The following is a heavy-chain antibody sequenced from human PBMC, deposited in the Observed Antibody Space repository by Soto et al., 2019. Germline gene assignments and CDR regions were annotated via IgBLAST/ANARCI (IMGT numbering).Heavy chain of an antibody. Sequence: QVQLVQSGAEVRKPGSSVKVSCKASGGTFSRYPISWVRQAPGQGLEWMGGIIPMFGTANHAQKFQGRVNITADESTSTAYMELSSLRSEDTDMYFCARARAVAGLYHGMDVWGQGTTVIVSS. CDR3: ARARAVAGLYHGMDV. CDR1: GGTFSRYP. D-gene: IGHD6-19*01. V-gene: IGHV1-69*01. J-gene: IGHJ6*02. CDR2: IIPMFGTA.